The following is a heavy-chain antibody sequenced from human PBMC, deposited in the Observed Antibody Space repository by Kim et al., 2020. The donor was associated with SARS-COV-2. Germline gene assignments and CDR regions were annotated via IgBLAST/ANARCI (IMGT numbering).Heavy chain of an antibody. CDR1: GFTFSSYA. CDR2: ISYDGSNK. D-gene: IGHD3-3*01. CDR3: ARDGGYDFWSGYLTYYY. V-gene: IGHV3-30-3*01. J-gene: IGHJ6*01. Sequence: GGSLRLSCAASGFTFSSYAMHWVRQAPGKGLEWVAVISYDGSNKYYADSVKGRFTISRDNSKNTLYLQMNSLRAEDTAVYYCARDGGYDFWSGYLTYYY.